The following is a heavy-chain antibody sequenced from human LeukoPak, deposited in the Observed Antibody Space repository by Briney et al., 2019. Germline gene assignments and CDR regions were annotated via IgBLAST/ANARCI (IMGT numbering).Heavy chain of an antibody. CDR1: GFTFSDYY. CDR3: AKAGITMIVVARGYFY. D-gene: IGHD3-22*01. Sequence: PGGSLRLSCAASGFTFSDYYMSWVRQAPGKGLEWVSAISGSGGSTYYADSVKGRFTISRDNSKNTLYLQMNSLRAEDTAVYYCAKAGITMIVVARGYFYWGQGTLVTVSS. V-gene: IGHV3-23*01. CDR2: ISGSGGST. J-gene: IGHJ4*02.